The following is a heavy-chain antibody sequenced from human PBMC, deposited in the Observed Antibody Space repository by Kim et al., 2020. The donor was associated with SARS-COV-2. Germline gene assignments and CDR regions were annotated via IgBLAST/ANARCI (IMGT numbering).Heavy chain of an antibody. Sequence: KLQGRVTMTRDTSISTAYMEVSRLRSDDTAVYYCAREPGVVGATLDAFDIWGQGTMVTVSS. J-gene: IGHJ3*02. D-gene: IGHD1-26*01. V-gene: IGHV1-2*02. CDR3: AREPGVVGATLDAFDI.